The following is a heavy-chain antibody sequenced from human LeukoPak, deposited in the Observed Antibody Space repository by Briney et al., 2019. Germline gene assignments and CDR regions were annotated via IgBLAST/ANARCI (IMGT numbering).Heavy chain of an antibody. CDR1: GYTFTSYG. J-gene: IGHJ4*02. CDR2: ISAYNGNT. V-gene: IGHV1-18*01. D-gene: IGHD1-26*01. Sequence: GASVKVSCKASGYTFTSYGINWVRQAPGQGLEWMGWISAYNGNTNYAQKFQGRVTMTRDTSISTAYMELSRLRSDDTAVYYCATDSGSYKYYFDYWGQGTLVTVSS. CDR3: ATDSGSYKYYFDY.